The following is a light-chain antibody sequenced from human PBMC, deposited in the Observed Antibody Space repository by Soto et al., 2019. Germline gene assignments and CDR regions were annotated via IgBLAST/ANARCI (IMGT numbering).Light chain of an antibody. CDR3: QQYNNWPPMYT. Sequence: EIVLTQSPGILSLSPGERATLSCRASQSVSNDFLAWYQQKPGQAPRLLIYGASTRATDVPDRFSGSGSGADFTLTISRLEPEDFAVYYCQQYNNWPPMYTFGQGTKLEIK. V-gene: IGKV3-20*01. CDR1: QSVSNDF. CDR2: GAS. J-gene: IGKJ2*01.